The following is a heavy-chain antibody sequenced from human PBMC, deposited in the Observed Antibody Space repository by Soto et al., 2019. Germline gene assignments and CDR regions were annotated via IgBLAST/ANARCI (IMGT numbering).Heavy chain of an antibody. J-gene: IGHJ6*03. D-gene: IGHD3-3*01. Sequence: NPSETLSLTCAVYGGSFSGYYWSWIRQPPGKGLEWIGEINHSGSTYYNPSLKSRVTISVDTSKNQFSLKLSSVTAADTAVYYCARLRYYDYRGYMDVWGKGTTVTVSS. CDR1: GGSFSGYY. V-gene: IGHV4-34*01. CDR2: INHSGST. CDR3: ARLRYYDYRGYMDV.